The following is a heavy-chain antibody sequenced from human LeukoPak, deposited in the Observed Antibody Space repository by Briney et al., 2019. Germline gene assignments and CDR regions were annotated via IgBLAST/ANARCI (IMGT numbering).Heavy chain of an antibody. CDR1: GGSISSYY. CDR2: ISSSGST. D-gene: IGHD3-10*01. Sequence: SETLSLTCTVSGGSISSYYWNWVRQPAGKGLEWIGRISSSGSTTYSPSLQSRVTMSVDTSKNQFSLKLSSVTAADTAVYYCAILGGGPPMATPDFWGQGTLVTVSS. CDR3: AILGGGPPMATPDF. J-gene: IGHJ4*02. V-gene: IGHV4-4*07.